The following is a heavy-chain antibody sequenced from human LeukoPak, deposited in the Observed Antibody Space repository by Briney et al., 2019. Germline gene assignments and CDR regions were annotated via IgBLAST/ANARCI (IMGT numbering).Heavy chain of an antibody. V-gene: IGHV3-11*01. J-gene: IGHJ1*01. CDR2: ISSSGSTI. D-gene: IGHD4-17*01. CDR1: GFTFSDYY. Sequence: GGSLRLSCAASGFTFSDYYMSWIRQAPGKGLEWVSYISSSGSTIYYADSVKGRFTISRDNAENSLYLQMNSLRAEDTALYYCAKATRLYGDYVYFQHWGQGTLVTVSS. CDR3: AKATRLYGDYVYFQH.